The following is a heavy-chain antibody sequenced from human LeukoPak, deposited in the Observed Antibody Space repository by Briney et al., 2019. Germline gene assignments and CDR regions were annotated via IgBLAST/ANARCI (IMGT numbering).Heavy chain of an antibody. Sequence: PSKTLSLTCAVSGGSISSGGYSWSWIRQPPGKGLEWIGYIYHSGSTYYNPSLKSRVTISVDRSKNQFSLKLSSVTAADTAVYYCARDEGVGYFDLWGRGTLVTVSS. CDR1: GGSISSGGYS. V-gene: IGHV4-30-2*01. CDR3: ARDEGVGYFDL. J-gene: IGHJ2*01. CDR2: IYHSGST.